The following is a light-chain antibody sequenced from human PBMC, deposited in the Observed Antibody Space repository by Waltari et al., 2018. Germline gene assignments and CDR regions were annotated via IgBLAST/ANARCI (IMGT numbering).Light chain of an antibody. CDR3: QQYYTAPYT. Sequence: DIVMTQSPDSQAVSLGERATINCRSSQSILDNSNKRNYLTWYQQKAGQPPRLLISCASTRESGVPDRFSGSGSGTDFTLTISSLQAEDVAVYYCQQYYTAPYTFGQGAKLEIK. V-gene: IGKV4-1*01. CDR2: CAS. J-gene: IGKJ2*01. CDR1: QSILDNSNKRNY.